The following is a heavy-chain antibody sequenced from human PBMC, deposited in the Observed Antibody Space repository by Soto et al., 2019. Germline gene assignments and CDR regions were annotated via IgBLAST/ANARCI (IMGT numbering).Heavy chain of an antibody. D-gene: IGHD1-1*01. CDR2: ISAHNGNT. CDR1: GYAFTTYG. Sequence: QVHLVQSGAEVKKPGASVKVSCQDSGYAFTTYGITWVRQAPGQGLEWMGWISAHNGNTNYAQKLQGRVTVTRDTSTSTAYMELRSLRYDDTAVYYCARGRYGDYWGQGALVTVSS. V-gene: IGHV1-18*01. CDR3: ARGRYGDY. J-gene: IGHJ4*02.